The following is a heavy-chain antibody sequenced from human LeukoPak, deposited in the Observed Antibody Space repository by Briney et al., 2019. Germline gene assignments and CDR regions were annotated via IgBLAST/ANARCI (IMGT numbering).Heavy chain of an antibody. Sequence: PSETLSLTCTVSGGSISSSRDYWAWLRQPPGKGLEWIANIYYSGSTNYNPSLKSRVTISVDTSKNQFSLKLSSVTAADTAVYYCARGRGYNYGYSDYWGQGTLVTVSS. CDR3: ARGRGYNYGYSDY. CDR2: IYYSGST. CDR1: GGSISSSRDY. D-gene: IGHD5-18*01. J-gene: IGHJ4*02. V-gene: IGHV4-61*05.